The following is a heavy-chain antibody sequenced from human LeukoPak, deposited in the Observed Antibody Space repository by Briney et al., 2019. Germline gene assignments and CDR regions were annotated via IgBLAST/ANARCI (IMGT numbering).Heavy chain of an antibody. CDR3: ASSTGDYYDSSGYYYSY. Sequence: PGGSLRLSCAASGFTFSSYTMNWVRQAPGKGLEWVSSISSSSSYIYYADSVKGRFTISRDNAKNSLYLQMNSLRAEDTAVYYCASSTGDYYDSSGYYYSYWGQGTLVTVSS. D-gene: IGHD3-22*01. CDR2: ISSSSSYI. CDR1: GFTFSSYT. V-gene: IGHV3-21*06. J-gene: IGHJ4*02.